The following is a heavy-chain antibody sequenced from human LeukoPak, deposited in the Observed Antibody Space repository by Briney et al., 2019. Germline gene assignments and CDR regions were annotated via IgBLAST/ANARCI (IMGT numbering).Heavy chain of an antibody. J-gene: IGHJ4*02. CDR2: IYYSGNT. CDR1: GGSISSSSHH. Sequence: PETLSLTCTVSGGSISSSSHHWGWIRQSPGKGLEWIASIYYSGNTYYNSSLKSRVTISVDTSKNQFSLRVTSVTAADTVVYYCGRFGLKNWNYVDYWGQGTLVTVSS. D-gene: IGHD3/OR15-3a*01. V-gene: IGHV4-39*07. CDR3: GRFGLKNWNYVDY.